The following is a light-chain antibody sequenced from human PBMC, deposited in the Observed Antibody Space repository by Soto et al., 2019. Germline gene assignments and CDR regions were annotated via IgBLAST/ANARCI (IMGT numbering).Light chain of an antibody. CDR3: SSFAGTNNFVV. CDR1: SSDVGSYNY. V-gene: IGLV2-8*01. J-gene: IGLJ2*01. Sequence: QSALTQPPSASGSPGQSVTISCTGTSSDVGSYNYVSWYQQYPGKAPRFIIYEVTKRPAGVPDRFSGSKSGNTASLTVSGLQAEDEADYYCSSFAGTNNFVVFGGGTKLTVL. CDR2: EVT.